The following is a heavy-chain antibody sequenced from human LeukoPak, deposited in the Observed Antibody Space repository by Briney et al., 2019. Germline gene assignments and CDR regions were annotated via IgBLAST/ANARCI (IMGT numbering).Heavy chain of an antibody. CDR3: ARGIYIGYSSSYFDY. CDR1: GGSISSYY. CDR2: IYTSGST. J-gene: IGHJ4*02. D-gene: IGHD6-6*01. Sequence: PSETLSLTCTVSGGSISSYYWSWIRQPAGQGLEWIGRIYTSGSTNYNPSLKSRVTMSVDTSKNQFSLKLSSVTAADTAVYYCARGIYIGYSSSYFDYWGQGTLVTVSS. V-gene: IGHV4-4*07.